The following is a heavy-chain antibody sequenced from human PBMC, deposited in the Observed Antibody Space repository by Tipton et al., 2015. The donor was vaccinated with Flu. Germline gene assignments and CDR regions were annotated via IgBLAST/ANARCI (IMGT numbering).Heavy chain of an antibody. CDR3: ARHPSVTNAFDF. Sequence: TLSLTCVVSGYSIINGYNWGWIRQSPGKGLEWIGNIYHSGSAYYNPSLKSRVTVSVDVSKNQFSLNLTSVTAADTAVYYCARHPSVTNAFDFWGQGTLVTVSS. J-gene: IGHJ4*02. D-gene: IGHD5/OR15-5a*01. CDR2: IYHSGSA. CDR1: GYSIINGYN. V-gene: IGHV4-38-2*01.